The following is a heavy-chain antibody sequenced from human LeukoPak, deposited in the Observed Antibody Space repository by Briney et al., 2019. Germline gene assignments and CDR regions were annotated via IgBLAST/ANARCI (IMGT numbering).Heavy chain of an antibody. J-gene: IGHJ4*02. CDR3: AREFSNWGSLGY. CDR2: IKQDGSET. V-gene: IGHV3-7*01. Sequence: QPGGSLRLSCEASGFTFSSYWMSWVRQAPGKGLEWVANIKQDGSETYYVDSVKGRFTISRDNSKNTLYLQMNSLRAEDTAVYYCAREFSNWGSLGYWGQGTLVTVSS. CDR1: GFTFSSYW. D-gene: IGHD7-27*01.